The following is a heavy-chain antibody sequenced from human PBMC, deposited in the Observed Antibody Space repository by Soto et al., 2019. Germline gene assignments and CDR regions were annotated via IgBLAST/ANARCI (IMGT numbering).Heavy chain of an antibody. D-gene: IGHD7-27*01. CDR1: GFTFSNHW. Sequence: PGGSLRLSCAASGFTFSNHWMHWVRQAPGKGLLWVARISYDGSIRDYADSVKDRFIVSRDNAKNTLDLQMNGLRVDDTAVYYCVRNNWGPDYWGQGT. V-gene: IGHV3-74*01. J-gene: IGHJ4*02. CDR3: VRNNWGPDY. CDR2: ISYDGSIR.